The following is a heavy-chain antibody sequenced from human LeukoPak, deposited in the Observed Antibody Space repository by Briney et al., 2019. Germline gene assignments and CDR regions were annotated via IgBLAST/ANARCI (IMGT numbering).Heavy chain of an antibody. CDR3: ARLVGSSWYHEVLLGRDY. CDR1: GGSISSRPYY. CDR2: FSYSGST. J-gene: IGHJ4*02. V-gene: IGHV4-39*01. Sequence: PSETLSLTCTVSGGSISSRPYYWGWIRQPPGQGLEWLGSFSYSGSTYYKPSLKSRVTISVDTSKNQFSLKLSSMTAADTAVYYCARLVGSSWYHEVLLGRDYWGQGTLVTVSS. D-gene: IGHD6-13*01.